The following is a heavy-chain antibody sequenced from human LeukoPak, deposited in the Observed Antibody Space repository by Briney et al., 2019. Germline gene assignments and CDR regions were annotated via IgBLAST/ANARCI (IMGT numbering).Heavy chain of an antibody. J-gene: IGHJ5*02. CDR1: GFTFSSYW. CDR3: ATDGAGFDT. CDR2: INIGGTNT. V-gene: IGHV3-48*04. Sequence: GGSLRLSCAASGFTFSSYWMSWVRQAPGKGLEWLSYINIGGTNTHYADPVKGRFTISRDNAKKSLYLEMNNLRAEDTAVYYCATDGAGFDTWGQGVLVTVSS.